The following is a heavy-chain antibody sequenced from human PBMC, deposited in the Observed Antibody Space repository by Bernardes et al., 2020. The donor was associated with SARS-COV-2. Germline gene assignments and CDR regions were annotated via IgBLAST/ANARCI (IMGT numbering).Heavy chain of an antibody. CDR3: ARDPSSIVSVYGMDV. V-gene: IGHV3-48*01. Sequence: GVSLRLSCAASGFTFSSYSMNWVRQAPGKGLEWVSYISSSSSTIYYADSVKGRFTISRDNAKNSLYLQMNSLRAEDTAVYYCARDPSSIVSVYGMDVWGQGTTVTVSS. J-gene: IGHJ6*02. D-gene: IGHD1-26*01. CDR1: GFTFSSYS. CDR2: ISSSSSTI.